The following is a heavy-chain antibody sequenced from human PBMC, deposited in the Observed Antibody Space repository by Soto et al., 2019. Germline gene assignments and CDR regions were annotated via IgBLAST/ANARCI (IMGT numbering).Heavy chain of an antibody. V-gene: IGHV1-46*01. Sequence: QVQLVQSGAEVKKPGASVKVSCKASGYTFTSYYMHWVRQAPGQGLEWMGIINPTSSTSYAQKSQGRVTMTRATSTSTVYMELSSLRSEDTAVYYCARVYCSGGSCYGIDYWGQGTLVTVSS. CDR1: GYTFTSYY. CDR3: ARVYCSGGSCYGIDY. CDR2: INPTSST. J-gene: IGHJ4*02. D-gene: IGHD2-15*01.